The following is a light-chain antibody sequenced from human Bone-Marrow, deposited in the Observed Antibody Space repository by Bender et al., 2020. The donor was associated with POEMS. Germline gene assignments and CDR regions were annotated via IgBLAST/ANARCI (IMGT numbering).Light chain of an antibody. Sequence: QSVVTQPPSLSEAPRQSVTISCSGSSSNIGNHGVNWYHQLPGEAPKLLIYYDDLLTPEVSDRFSASKADTSASLAISELQCGGEALYYCSAWEDSLSGWVFGGGTKLTVL. J-gene: IGLJ3*02. CDR1: SSNIGNHG. CDR2: YDD. V-gene: IGLV1-36*01. CDR3: SAWEDSLSGWV.